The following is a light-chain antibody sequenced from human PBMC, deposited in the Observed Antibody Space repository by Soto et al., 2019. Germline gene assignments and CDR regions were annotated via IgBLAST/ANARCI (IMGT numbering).Light chain of an antibody. V-gene: IGKV3-20*01. CDR1: QSVNSSY. J-gene: IGKJ1*01. Sequence: EIVLTQSPGTLSLSPGERVTLSCRASQSVNSSYLAWYQHKPGQAPRLLIYGASTRATGIPDRFSGSGSGTDFTLTIASLESGDFAVYYCQQYGNSPQAFGQGTKVDIK. CDR2: GAS. CDR3: QQYGNSPQA.